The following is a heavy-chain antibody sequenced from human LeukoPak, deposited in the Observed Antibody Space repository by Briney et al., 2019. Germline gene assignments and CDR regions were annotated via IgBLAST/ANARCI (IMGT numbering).Heavy chain of an antibody. V-gene: IGHV3-23*01. CDR3: AKIVGATTGLEDYYYYGMDV. D-gene: IGHD1-26*01. Sequence: PPGGSLRLSCAASGFTFSSYAMSWVRQAPGTGLEWVSAISGSGGNTYYADSVKGRFTISRDNSKNTLYLQMNSLRAEDTAVYYCAKIVGATTGLEDYYYYGMDVWDQGTTVTVSS. J-gene: IGHJ6*02. CDR1: GFTFSSYA. CDR2: ISGSGGNT.